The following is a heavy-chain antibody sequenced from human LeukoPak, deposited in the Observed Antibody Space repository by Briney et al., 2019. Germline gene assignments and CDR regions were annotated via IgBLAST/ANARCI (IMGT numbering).Heavy chain of an antibody. J-gene: IGHJ6*02. CDR2: IIPIFGTA. Sequence: PGGSLRLSCAASGFTFSSYAISWVRQAPGQGLEWMGGIIPIFGTANYAQKFQGRVTITADESTSTAYMELSSLRSEDTAVYYCARDLGRLLTLYGMDVWGQGTTVTVSS. CDR1: GFTFSSYA. D-gene: IGHD2-15*01. CDR3: ARDLGRLLTLYGMDV. V-gene: IGHV1-69*01.